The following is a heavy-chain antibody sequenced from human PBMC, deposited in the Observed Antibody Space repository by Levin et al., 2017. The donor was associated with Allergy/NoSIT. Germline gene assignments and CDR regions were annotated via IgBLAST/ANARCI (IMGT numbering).Heavy chain of an antibody. CDR3: ARAGYSSRIGYYYYYGMDV. Sequence: PGGSLRLSCAASGFTFSSYDMHWVRQATGKGLEWVSAIGTAGDTYYPGSVKGRFTISRENAKNSLYLQMNSLRAGDTAVYYCARAGYSSRIGYYYYYGMDVWGQGTTVTVSS. CDR2: IGTAGDT. CDR1: GFTFSSYD. D-gene: IGHD6-13*01. V-gene: IGHV3-13*01. J-gene: IGHJ6*02.